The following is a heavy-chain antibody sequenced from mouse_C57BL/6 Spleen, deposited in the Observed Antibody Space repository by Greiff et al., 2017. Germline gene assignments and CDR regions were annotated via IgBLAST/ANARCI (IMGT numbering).Heavy chain of an antibody. V-gene: IGHV3-6*01. J-gene: IGHJ2*01. Sequence: EVKLQESGPGLVKPSQSLSLTCSVTGYSITSGYYWNWIRQFPGNKLEWMGYISYDGSNNYNPSLKNRISITRDTSKNQFFLKLNSVTTEDTATYYCARVGPYYGSSFDYWGQGTTLTVSS. CDR1: GYSITSGYY. D-gene: IGHD1-1*01. CDR3: ARVGPYYGSSFDY. CDR2: ISYDGSN.